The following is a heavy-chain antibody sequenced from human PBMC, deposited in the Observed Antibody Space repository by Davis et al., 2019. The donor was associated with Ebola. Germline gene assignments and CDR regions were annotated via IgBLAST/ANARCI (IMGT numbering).Heavy chain of an antibody. D-gene: IGHD6-19*01. Sequence: PGGSLRLSCAASGFSFSNYAMSSVRQAPGKGPVWVSGISAVGYNTYHADSVRGRFTISRDNSKNTLYLQMNSLSGDDTAVYYCATCGFCISTSGVDYWGQGTLVSVSS. CDR3: ATCGFCISTSGVDY. CDR2: ISAVGYNT. J-gene: IGHJ4*02. CDR1: GFSFSNYA. V-gene: IGHV3-23*01.